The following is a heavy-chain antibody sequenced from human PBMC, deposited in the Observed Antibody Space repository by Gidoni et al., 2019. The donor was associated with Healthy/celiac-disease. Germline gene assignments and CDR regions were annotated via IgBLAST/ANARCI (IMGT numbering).Heavy chain of an antibody. J-gene: IGHJ3*02. Sequence: QLQLQESGPGLVKPSETLSLTCTVSGGSISSSSYYWGWIRQPPGKGLEWIGSIYYSGSTYYNPSLKSRVTISVDTSKNQFSLKLSSVTAADTAVYYCARRVAVAVDAFDIWGQGTMVTVSS. CDR2: IYYSGST. CDR3: ARRVAVAVDAFDI. CDR1: GGSISSSSYY. V-gene: IGHV4-39*01. D-gene: IGHD6-19*01.